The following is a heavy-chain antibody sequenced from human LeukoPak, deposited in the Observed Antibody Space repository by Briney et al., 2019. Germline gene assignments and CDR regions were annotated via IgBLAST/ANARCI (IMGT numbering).Heavy chain of an antibody. CDR3: ARGGLYSGYEYYFDY. J-gene: IGHJ4*02. D-gene: IGHD5-12*01. Sequence: PSETLSLTCTVSGGSISSGGYYWSWIRQHPGKGLEWIGYIYYSGSTYYNPSLKSRVTISVDTSKNQFSLKLSSVTAADTAVYYCARGGLYSGYEYYFDYWGQGTLVTVSS. CDR1: GGSISSGGYY. V-gene: IGHV4-31*03. CDR2: IYYSGST.